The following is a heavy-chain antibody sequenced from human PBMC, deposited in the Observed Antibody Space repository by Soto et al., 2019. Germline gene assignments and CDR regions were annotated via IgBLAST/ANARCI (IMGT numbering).Heavy chain of an antibody. CDR1: GFTVSSNY. CDR2: IYSGGST. D-gene: IGHD6-13*01. V-gene: IGHV3-53*04. J-gene: IGHJ6*02. Sequence: EVQLVESGGGLVQPGGSLRLSCAASGFTVSSNYMSWVRQAPGKGLEWVSVIYSGGSTYYADSVKGRFTISRHNSKNTLYLQMNSLRAEDTAVYYCARDSGIAAAGDYYYYYGMDVWGQGTTVTVSS. CDR3: ARDSGIAAAGDYYYYYGMDV.